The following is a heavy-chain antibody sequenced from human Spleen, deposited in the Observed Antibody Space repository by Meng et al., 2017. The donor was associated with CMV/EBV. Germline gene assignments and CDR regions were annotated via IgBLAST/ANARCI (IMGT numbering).Heavy chain of an antibody. CDR1: GGSLSSYF. CDR2: MYYSGST. CDR3: ARGRRSWGYDAFDI. V-gene: IGHV4-59*01. J-gene: IGHJ3*02. Sequence: SETLSLTCTVSGGSLSSYFWSWIRQPPGRGLEWIGYMYYSGSTTYNPSLESRVTISLDTAKNQFSLRLSSVTAADTAVYYCARGRRSWGYDAFDIWGQGTMVTVSS. D-gene: IGHD1-26*01.